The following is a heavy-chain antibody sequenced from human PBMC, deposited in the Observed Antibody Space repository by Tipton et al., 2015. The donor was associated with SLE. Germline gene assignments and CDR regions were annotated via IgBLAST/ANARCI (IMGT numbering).Heavy chain of an antibody. V-gene: IGHV4-34*01. CDR2: INHSGST. Sequence: LRLSCTVYGGSFSDYYWSWIRQPPGKGLEWIGEINHSGSTNYNPSLKSRVTISVDTSKNQFSLKLSSVTAADTAVYYCARLRYCGGDCRIPVWYFDLWGRGTLVTVSS. D-gene: IGHD2-21*01. CDR3: ARLRYCGGDCRIPVWYFDL. CDR1: GGSFSDYY. J-gene: IGHJ2*01.